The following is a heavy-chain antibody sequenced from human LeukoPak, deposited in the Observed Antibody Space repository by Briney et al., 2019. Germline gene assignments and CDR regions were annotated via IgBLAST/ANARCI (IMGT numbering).Heavy chain of an antibody. CDR2: ISWNGGGI. CDR3: AKVESYSYGYFEY. D-gene: IGHD5-18*01. V-gene: IGHV3-9*01. J-gene: IGHJ4*02. CDR1: GFTFDDYA. Sequence: GGSLRLSCAASGFTFDDYAMHWVRQAPGKGLEWVSGISWNGGGIDYADSVKGRFTISRDNAKNSLYLQVNSLRTEDTALYYCAKVESYSYGYFEYWGQGVLVTVSS.